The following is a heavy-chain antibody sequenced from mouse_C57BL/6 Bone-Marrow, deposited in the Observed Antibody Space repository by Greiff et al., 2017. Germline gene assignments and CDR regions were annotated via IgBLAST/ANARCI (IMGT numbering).Heavy chain of an antibody. CDR1: GYTFTSYW. J-gene: IGHJ4*01. V-gene: IGHV1-64*01. CDR2: IHPNSGST. CDR3: VYSYYAMDC. Sequence: QVQLQQPGAELVKPGASVKLSCKASGYTFTSYWMHWVKQRPGQGLEWIGMIHPNSGSTKYNEKFKSKATLTVNKSSSTAYMQLSSLTSEDSAVYYCVYSYYAMDCWGQGASVTVSS.